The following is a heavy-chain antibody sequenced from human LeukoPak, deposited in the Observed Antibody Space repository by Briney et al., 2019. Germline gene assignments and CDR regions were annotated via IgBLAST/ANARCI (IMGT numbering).Heavy chain of an antibody. CDR1: GFTFGDYA. Sequence: GGSLRLSCTASGFTFGDYAMSWVRQAPGKGLEWVGFIRSKAYGGTTEYAASVNARFTISRDDSKSIAYLQMNSLKTEDTAVYYCTRDHGGTRTNYWGQGTLVTVSS. CDR2: IRSKAYGGTT. D-gene: IGHD2-8*01. J-gene: IGHJ4*02. V-gene: IGHV3-49*04. CDR3: TRDHGGTRTNY.